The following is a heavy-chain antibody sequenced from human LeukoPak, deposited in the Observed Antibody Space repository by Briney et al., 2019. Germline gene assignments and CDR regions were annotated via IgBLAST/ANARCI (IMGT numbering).Heavy chain of an antibody. J-gene: IGHJ4*02. Sequence: GGSLRLSCAASGFTFSSYWMSWVRQAPGKGLEWEANIKQDGSEKYYVDSVKGRFTISRDNTKNSLYLQMNSLRAEDTAVYYCARVRNMVRGDHYDYWGQGTLVTVSS. V-gene: IGHV3-7*01. CDR2: IKQDGSEK. CDR3: ARVRNMVRGDHYDY. CDR1: GFTFSSYW. D-gene: IGHD3-10*01.